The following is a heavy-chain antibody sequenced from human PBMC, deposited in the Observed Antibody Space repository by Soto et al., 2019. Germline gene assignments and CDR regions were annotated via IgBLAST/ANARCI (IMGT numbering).Heavy chain of an antibody. V-gene: IGHV3-33*01. Sequence: GGSLRLSCAASGFTFRDYDMHWVRQAPGKRLEWVAVLWRDGSKVYYADSVKGRFTISRDNAKNSLYPQMNSLRAEDTAVYYCAREIGRYYDSSGYYWGQGTLVTVSS. CDR3: AREIGRYYDSSGYY. CDR1: GFTFRDYD. D-gene: IGHD3-22*01. CDR2: LWRDGSKV. J-gene: IGHJ4*02.